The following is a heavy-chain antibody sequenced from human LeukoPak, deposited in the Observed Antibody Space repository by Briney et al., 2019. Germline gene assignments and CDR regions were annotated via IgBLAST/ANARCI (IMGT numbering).Heavy chain of an antibody. V-gene: IGHV4-39*01. D-gene: IGHD4-11*01. CDR2: IYCSGST. J-gene: IGHJ4*02. CDR1: GGSISSSSYY. Sequence: PSETLSLTCTVSGGSISSSSYYWVWIRQPPGKGLEWIGSIYCSGSTYYNPSLKSRVTISVDTSKNQFTLKLSSVTAADTAVYYCARFSVTTFSFDYWGQGTLVTVSS. CDR3: ARFSVTTFSFDY.